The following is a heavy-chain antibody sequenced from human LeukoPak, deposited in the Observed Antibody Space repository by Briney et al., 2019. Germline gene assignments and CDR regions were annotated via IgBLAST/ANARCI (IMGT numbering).Heavy chain of an antibody. Sequence: GASVKVSCKASGGTFSSYAISWVRQAPGQGLEWMRGIIPIFGTANYAQKFQGRVTITADESTSTAYMELSSLRSEDTAVYYCAREGEMIAVAGNLLFDYWGQGTLVTVSS. CDR2: IIPIFGTA. D-gene: IGHD6-19*01. CDR3: AREGEMIAVAGNLLFDY. CDR1: GGTFSSYA. J-gene: IGHJ4*02. V-gene: IGHV1-69*13.